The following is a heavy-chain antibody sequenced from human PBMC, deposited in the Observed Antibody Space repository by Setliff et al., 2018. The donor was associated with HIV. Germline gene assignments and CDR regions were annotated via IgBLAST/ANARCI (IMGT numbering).Heavy chain of an antibody. Sequence: ASVKVSCKTSGYTFTGYYVQWVRQAPGQGPEWMGWINPNSGDTNYAQKFQGRVTMTRDTSISTVYMELNSLRLDDTAKYYCTLGIPGIWGQGTMVTVSS. CDR3: TLGIPGI. CDR1: GYTFTGYY. J-gene: IGHJ3*02. CDR2: INPNSGDT. V-gene: IGHV1-2*02. D-gene: IGHD3-16*01.